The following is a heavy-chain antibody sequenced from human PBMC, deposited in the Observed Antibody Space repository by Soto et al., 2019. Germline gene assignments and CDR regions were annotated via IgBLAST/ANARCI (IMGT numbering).Heavy chain of an antibody. CDR3: ARRRAPGVITRYHSYFDY. Sequence: QVQLVQSGAEVKKPGSSVKVSCKASGGTFSSYAISWVRQAPGQGLAWMGGIIPIFGPANYAQKFQGRVTITADKSTSTAYVELSSLRSEDTAVYYCARRRAPGVITRYHSYFDYWGQGTLVTVSS. J-gene: IGHJ4*02. V-gene: IGHV1-69*06. CDR2: IIPIFGPA. D-gene: IGHD3-16*01. CDR1: GGTFSSYA.